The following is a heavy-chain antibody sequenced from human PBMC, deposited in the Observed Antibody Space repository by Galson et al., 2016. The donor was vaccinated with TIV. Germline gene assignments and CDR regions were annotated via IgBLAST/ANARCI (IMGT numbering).Heavy chain of an antibody. CDR2: INTVNGNT. V-gene: IGHV1-18*04. CDR3: ARVDYGGNQMHY. Sequence: SVKVSCKASGYPFSGYWISWVRQAPGQGLEWMGWINTVNGNTDYAQKLQGRVTLTTDTSTSTAYMELRSLRSDDTAVYFCARVDYGGNQMHYWGQGTLVTVSS. D-gene: IGHD4-23*01. J-gene: IGHJ4*02. CDR1: GYPFSGYW.